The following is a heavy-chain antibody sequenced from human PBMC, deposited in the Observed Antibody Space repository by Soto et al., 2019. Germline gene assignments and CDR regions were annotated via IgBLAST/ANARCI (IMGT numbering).Heavy chain of an antibody. CDR3: ARHSRGNYYGAGSYFYGMNV. V-gene: IGHV5-51*01. D-gene: IGHD3-10*01. J-gene: IGHJ6*02. Sequence: PWDSLTISCTCSGYSFTRYWSGWVRQMPGKGLEWMGIIYPGDSDTRYSPSFQGQVTIPADKSINTAYLQWSSLKASDTAMYYCARHSRGNYYGAGSYFYGMNVWGQGTPV. CDR2: IYPGDSDT. CDR1: GYSFTRYW.